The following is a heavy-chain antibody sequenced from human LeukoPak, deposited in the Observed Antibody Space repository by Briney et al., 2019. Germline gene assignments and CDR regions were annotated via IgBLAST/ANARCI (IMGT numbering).Heavy chain of an antibody. D-gene: IGHD3-22*01. CDR1: GFTFSSSG. V-gene: IGHV3-48*01. Sequence: PGGSLRLSCAASGFTFSSSGISWVRQAPGKGLEWVSYITSSSTTIYYADSVKGRFTISRDNAKNSLYLQMNSLRAEDTAVYYCARDRHRYHYDGSGYPPYWGQGTLVTVSS. CDR3: ARDRHRYHYDGSGYPPY. CDR2: ITSSSTTI. J-gene: IGHJ4*02.